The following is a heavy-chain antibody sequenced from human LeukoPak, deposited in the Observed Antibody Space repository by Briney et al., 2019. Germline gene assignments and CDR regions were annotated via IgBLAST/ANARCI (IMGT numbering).Heavy chain of an antibody. CDR2: ISAYNGNT. V-gene: IGHV1-18*01. CDR1: GYTFTSYG. D-gene: IGHD2-2*01. Sequence: ASVKVSCKASGYTFTSYGISWVRQAPGQGLEWMGWISAYNGNTNYAQKLQDRVTMTTDTSTSTAYMELRSLRSDDTAVYYCARGERVVPAATNDYWGQGTLVTVSS. CDR3: ARGERVVPAATNDY. J-gene: IGHJ4*02.